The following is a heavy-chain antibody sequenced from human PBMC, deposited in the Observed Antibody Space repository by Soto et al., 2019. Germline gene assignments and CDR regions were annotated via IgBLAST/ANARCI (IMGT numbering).Heavy chain of an antibody. Sequence: SETLSLTCTVSGGSISSSSYYWGWIRQPPGKGLEWIGSIYYSGSTYYNPSLKSRVTISVDTSKNQFSLKLSSVTAADTAVYYCARRVSGQQLVLFLEPRKENWFDPWGQGTLVTVSS. V-gene: IGHV4-39*01. D-gene: IGHD6-13*01. CDR1: GGSISSSSYY. J-gene: IGHJ5*02. CDR3: ARRVSGQQLVLFLEPRKENWFDP. CDR2: IYYSGST.